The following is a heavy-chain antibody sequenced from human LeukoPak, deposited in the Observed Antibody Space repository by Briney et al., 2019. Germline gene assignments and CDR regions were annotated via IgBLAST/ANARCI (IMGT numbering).Heavy chain of an antibody. V-gene: IGHV4-39*07. J-gene: IGHJ4*02. Sequence: PSETLSLTCTVSGGSISSSSYYWGWIRQPPGKGREWIGSIYYSGSTYYNPSLKSRVTISVDTSKNQFSLKLSSVTAADTAVYYCARDSAYCGSYPDNLDYWGQGTLVTVSS. CDR2: IYYSGST. CDR1: GGSISSSSYY. CDR3: ARDSAYCGSYPDNLDY. D-gene: IGHD1-26*01.